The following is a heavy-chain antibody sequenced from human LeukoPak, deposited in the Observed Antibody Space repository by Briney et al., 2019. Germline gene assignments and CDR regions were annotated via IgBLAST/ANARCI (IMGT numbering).Heavy chain of an antibody. CDR3: ARDDILTEFDY. CDR2: ISAYNGNT. V-gene: IGHV1-18*01. D-gene: IGHD3-9*01. CDR1: GYTFTSYG. J-gene: IGHJ4*02. Sequence: ASVKVSCKASGYTFTSYGISWVRQAPGQGLEWMGWISAYNGNTNYAQKFQGRVTMTRDTSINTAYMELSRLRSDDTAVYYCARDDILTEFDYWGQGTLVTVSS.